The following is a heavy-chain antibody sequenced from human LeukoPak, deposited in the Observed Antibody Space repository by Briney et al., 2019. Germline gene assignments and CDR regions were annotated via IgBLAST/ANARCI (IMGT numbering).Heavy chain of an antibody. CDR2: IYYSGST. Sequence: PSETLSLTCTVSGVSISSSNSYWGWIRQPPGKGLEWIGSIYYSGSTYYNPSLKSRVTISVDTSKNQFSLKLSSVTAADTAVYYCARGEVLTGYYNWFDPWGQGTLVTVSS. CDR1: GVSISSSNSY. CDR3: ARGEVLTGYYNWFDP. J-gene: IGHJ5*02. D-gene: IGHD3-9*01. V-gene: IGHV4-39*07.